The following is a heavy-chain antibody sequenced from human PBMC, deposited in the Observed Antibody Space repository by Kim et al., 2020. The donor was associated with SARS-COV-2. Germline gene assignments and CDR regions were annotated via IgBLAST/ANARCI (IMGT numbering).Heavy chain of an antibody. CDR1: GFSFSSYA. Sequence: GGSLRLSCAASGFSFSSYAMTWVRQAPGKGLEWVSSITGSGASTYYADSVKGRFTISRDNSKNTLYVQMNSLRAEDTAVYYCAKEYYGSGFGDWFDPWGQGTLVTVSS. CDR2: ITGSGAST. D-gene: IGHD3-10*01. CDR3: AKEYYGSGFGDWFDP. V-gene: IGHV3-23*01. J-gene: IGHJ5*02.